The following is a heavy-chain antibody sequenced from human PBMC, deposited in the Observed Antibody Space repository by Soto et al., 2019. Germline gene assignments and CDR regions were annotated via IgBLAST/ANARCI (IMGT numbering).Heavy chain of an antibody. V-gene: IGHV3-33*01. D-gene: IGHD6-13*01. CDR3: AIWPYSSSWYTPINFDY. Sequence: QVQLVESGGGVVQPGRSLRLSCAASGFTFSSYGMHWVRQAPGKGLEWVAVIWYDGSNKYYADSVKGRFTISRDNSKNTLYLQMNRLRAEDTAVYYCAIWPYSSSWYTPINFDYWGQGTLVTVSS. CDR2: IWYDGSNK. CDR1: GFTFSSYG. J-gene: IGHJ4*02.